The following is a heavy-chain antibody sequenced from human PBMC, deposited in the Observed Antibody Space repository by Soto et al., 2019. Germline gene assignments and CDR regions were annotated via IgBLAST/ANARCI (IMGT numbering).Heavy chain of an antibody. D-gene: IGHD6-13*01. CDR2: TYYRFKWFY. J-gene: IGHJ5*02. CDR1: GDSVSSNSAA. Sequence: PSQTLSLTCAISGDSVSSNSAAWNWIRQSPSKGLEWLGRTYYRFKWFYDYAVSVKSRITINPDTSKTQFSLQLNSVTPEDTAVYYCARGAGSSWSNWFDPWGQGTLVTVSS. V-gene: IGHV6-1*01. CDR3: ARGAGSSWSNWFDP.